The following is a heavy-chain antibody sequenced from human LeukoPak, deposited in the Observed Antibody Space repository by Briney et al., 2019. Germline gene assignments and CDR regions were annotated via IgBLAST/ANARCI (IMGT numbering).Heavy chain of an antibody. CDR1: GYTFTSYA. V-gene: IGHV1-18*01. CDR3: ARDTPSSWVRGVITDY. CDR2: ISAYNGNT. J-gene: IGHJ4*02. D-gene: IGHD3-10*01. Sequence: ASVKVSCKASGYTFTSYAMNWVRQARGQGLEWMGWISAYNGNTNYAQKLQGRVTMTTDTSTSTAYMELRSLRSDDTAVYYCARDTPSSWVRGVITDYWGQGTLVTVSS.